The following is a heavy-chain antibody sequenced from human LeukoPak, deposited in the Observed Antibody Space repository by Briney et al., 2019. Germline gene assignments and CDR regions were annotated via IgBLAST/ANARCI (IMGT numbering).Heavy chain of an antibody. D-gene: IGHD3-10*01. CDR3: ATSRSGTNLYGMDV. Sequence: SETLSLTCAVYGGSFSGYYWSWSRQPPGKGLEWIGEINHSGSANYNPSLKSRVTLSVDTSKNQISLKLSSVTAADTAVYYCATSRSGTNLYGMDVWGRGTTVTVSS. V-gene: IGHV4-34*01. J-gene: IGHJ6*02. CDR2: INHSGSA. CDR1: GGSFSGYY.